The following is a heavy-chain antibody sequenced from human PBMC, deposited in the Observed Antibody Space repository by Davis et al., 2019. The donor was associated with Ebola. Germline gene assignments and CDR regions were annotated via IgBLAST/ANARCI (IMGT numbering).Heavy chain of an antibody. J-gene: IGHJ4*02. D-gene: IGHD6-19*01. CDR3: VRGTSDWRGVDY. CDR1: GFTFSSYG. V-gene: IGHV3-74*01. Sequence: HTGGSLRLSCAASGFTFSSYGMHWVRQAPGKGLVWVSRITPDGATTLSADSVKGRFTVSRDNTKSTLYLQMNSLRVEDTDLYYCVRGTSDWRGVDYWGQGTLVTVSS. CDR2: ITPDGATT.